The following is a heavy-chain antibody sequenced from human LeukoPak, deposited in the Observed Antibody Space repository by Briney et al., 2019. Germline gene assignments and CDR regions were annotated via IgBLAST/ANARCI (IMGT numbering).Heavy chain of an antibody. CDR3: ARGLGGYKVIMVYATREHFYYMDV. CDR2: VFHDGIA. V-gene: IGHV4-34*01. J-gene: IGHJ6*03. CDR1: GGSFSDDF. D-gene: IGHD2-8*01. Sequence: PSETLSLTCAVYGGSFSDDFWTWIRLAPEKGLEWIGEVFHDGIANYNPSLKSRAFVSVDTSKNQFSLKLSSVTAADTAVYYCARGLGGYKVIMVYATREHFYYMDVWGKGTTVTVSS.